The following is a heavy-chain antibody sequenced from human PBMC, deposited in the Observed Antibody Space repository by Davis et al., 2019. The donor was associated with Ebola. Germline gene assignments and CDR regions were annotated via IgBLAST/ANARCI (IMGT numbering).Heavy chain of an antibody. V-gene: IGHV3-15*01. CDR3: TTRTAVTDVHAFDT. Sequence: GESLKISCAASGFTFSTAWMSWVRQAPGKGLEWVGRIKSKTDGGTTDYAAPVKGRFTISRDDSKNTVYLQMNSPKTEDTAVYYCTTRTAVTDVHAFDTWGQGTMVTVSP. CDR1: GFTFSTAW. D-gene: IGHD6-19*01. J-gene: IGHJ3*02. CDR2: IKSKTDGGTT.